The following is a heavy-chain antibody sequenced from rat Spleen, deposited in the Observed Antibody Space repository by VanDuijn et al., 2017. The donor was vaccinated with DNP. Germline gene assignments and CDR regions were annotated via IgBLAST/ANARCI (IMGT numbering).Heavy chain of an antibody. CDR1: GFTFSDYY. CDR2: ISHDGRNT. J-gene: IGHJ4*01. Sequence: EVQLVESGGGLVQPGRSLKLSCAASGFTFSDYYMAWVRQAPTKGLEWVASISHDGRNTYYRDSVKGRLTISRDNAKSSLYLQMDSLRSEDTATYSCTTDWAYAMDAWGQGTSVTVSS. CDR3: TTDWAYAMDA. D-gene: IGHD4-6*01. V-gene: IGHV5-20*01.